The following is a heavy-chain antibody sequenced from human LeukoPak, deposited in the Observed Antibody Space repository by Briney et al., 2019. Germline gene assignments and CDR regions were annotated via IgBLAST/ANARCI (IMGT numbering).Heavy chain of an antibody. CDR1: GFTFSSYA. CDR3: AKDHVYYYDSSGYLTPGEFDY. CDR2: ISGSGGST. V-gene: IGHV3-23*01. Sequence: GGSLRLSCAASGFTFSSYAMSWVRQAPGKGLEWVSAISGSGGSTYYADSVKGRFTISRDNSKNTLYLQMNSLRAEDTAVYYCAKDHVYYYDSSGYLTPGEFDYWGQGTLVTVSS. J-gene: IGHJ4*02. D-gene: IGHD3-22*01.